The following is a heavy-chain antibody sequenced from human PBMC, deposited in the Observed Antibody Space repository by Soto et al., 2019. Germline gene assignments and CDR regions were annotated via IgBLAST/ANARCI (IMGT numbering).Heavy chain of an antibody. Sequence: GGSLRLSCAASGFPFSDSYMSWIRQAPGKGLEWISYITISGNTVYYADSLKGRFTISRDNARNSLYLEMNSLRDDDTAVYYCARLGFCTDINCNHYFYYYAMDVWGQGTTVTVSS. J-gene: IGHJ6*02. D-gene: IGHD2-8*02. V-gene: IGHV3-11*04. CDR3: ARLGFCTDINCNHYFYYYAMDV. CDR2: ITISGNTV. CDR1: GFPFSDSY.